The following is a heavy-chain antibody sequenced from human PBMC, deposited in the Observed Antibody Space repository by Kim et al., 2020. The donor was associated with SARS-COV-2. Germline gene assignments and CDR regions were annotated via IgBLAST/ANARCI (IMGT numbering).Heavy chain of an antibody. D-gene: IGHD7-27*01. V-gene: IGHV4-34*01. CDR1: GGSFSGYY. CDR2: INHSGST. J-gene: IGHJ4*02. Sequence: SETLSLTCAVYGGSFSGYYWSWIRQPPGKGVEWIGEINHSGSTNYNPSLKSRVTISVDTSKNQFSLKLSSVTAADTAVYYCARVWGNRYYFDYWGQGTLVTVSS. CDR3: ARVWGNRYYFDY.